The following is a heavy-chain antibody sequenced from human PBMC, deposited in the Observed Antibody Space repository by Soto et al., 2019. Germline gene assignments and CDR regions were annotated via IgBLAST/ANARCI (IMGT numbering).Heavy chain of an antibody. D-gene: IGHD2-2*01. Sequence: GASVKVSCKASGYTFTIYDINCVRQATGQGLEWMGWMNPNSGNTGYAQKFQGRVTMTRNTSISTAYMELSSLRSEDTAVYYCARGRRVWRDIVVVPAARGGFDYWGQGTLVTVSS. CDR1: GYTFTIYD. J-gene: IGHJ4*02. CDR3: ARGRRVWRDIVVVPAARGGFDY. V-gene: IGHV1-8*01. CDR2: MNPNSGNT.